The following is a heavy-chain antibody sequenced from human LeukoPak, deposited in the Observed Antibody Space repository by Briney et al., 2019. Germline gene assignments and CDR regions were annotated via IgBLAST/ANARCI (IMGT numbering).Heavy chain of an antibody. CDR3: TSPHSSGYSGPIDY. Sequence: PGGSPKLSCAASGFTFSGSAMHWVRQASGKGLEWVGRIRSKANSYATAYAASVKGRFTISRDDSKNTAYLQMNSLKTEDTAVYYCTSPHSSGYSGPIDYWGQGTLVTVSS. V-gene: IGHV3-73*01. CDR2: IRSKANSYAT. CDR1: GFTFSGSA. D-gene: IGHD3-22*01. J-gene: IGHJ4*02.